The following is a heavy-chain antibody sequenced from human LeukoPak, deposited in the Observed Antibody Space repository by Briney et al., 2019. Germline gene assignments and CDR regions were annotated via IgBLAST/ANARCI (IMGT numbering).Heavy chain of an antibody. CDR1: GGSISSGSYY. Sequence: PSQTLSLTCTVSGGSISSGSYYWSWIRQPAGKGLEWIGRIYTSGSTNYNPSLKSRVTISVDTSKNQFSLKLSSVTDADTAVYYCARGIVVVVAAKTDYYYYYYMDVWGKGTTVTVSS. V-gene: IGHV4-61*02. CDR3: ARGIVVVVAAKTDYYYYYYMDV. CDR2: IYTSGST. J-gene: IGHJ6*03. D-gene: IGHD2-15*01.